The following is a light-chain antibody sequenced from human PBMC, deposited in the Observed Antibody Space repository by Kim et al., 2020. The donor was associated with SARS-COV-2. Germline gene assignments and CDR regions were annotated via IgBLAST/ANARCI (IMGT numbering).Light chain of an antibody. CDR3: QQSYITPFT. CDR1: QSISSH. Sequence: ASVRDSVTITCRTTQSISSHLNWYQQKPGRAPKLLISAASTLQGGVPSRFSGSGSETDFTLTISSLRPEDFATYFCQQSYITPFTFGPGTKVDSK. CDR2: AAS. J-gene: IGKJ3*01. V-gene: IGKV1-39*01.